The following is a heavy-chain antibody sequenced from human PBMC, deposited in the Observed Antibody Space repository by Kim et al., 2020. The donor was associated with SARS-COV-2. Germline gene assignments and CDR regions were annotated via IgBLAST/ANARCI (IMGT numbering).Heavy chain of an antibody. CDR3: VGVRRFADYVDY. CDR1: GGSISISTYY. J-gene: IGHJ4*02. CDR2: AFYTGTT. V-gene: IGHV4-39*07. Sequence: SETLSLTCTVSGGSISISTYYWGWIRQPPGQALEYIGSAFYTGTTYDTPSLRSRVALSIDTSKNQFSLMLHSMTAADTALYHCVGVRRFADYVDYWGQGT.